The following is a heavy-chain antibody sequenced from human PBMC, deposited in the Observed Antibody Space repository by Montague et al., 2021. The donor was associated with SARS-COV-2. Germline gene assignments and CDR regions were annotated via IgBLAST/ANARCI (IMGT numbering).Heavy chain of an antibody. D-gene: IGHD3/OR15-3a*01. CDR2: ISYDGINK. Sequence: SLRLSCAASGFTFSSYAMHWVRQAPGKGLEWVALISYDGINKYYADSVEGRFTIARDNSKNTLYLQMSSLKTEDTAVYYCARAGFLGWFTTMFDYWGQGTLATVSS. J-gene: IGHJ4*02. V-gene: IGHV3-30-3*01. CDR3: ARAGFLGWFTTMFDY. CDR1: GFTFSSYA.